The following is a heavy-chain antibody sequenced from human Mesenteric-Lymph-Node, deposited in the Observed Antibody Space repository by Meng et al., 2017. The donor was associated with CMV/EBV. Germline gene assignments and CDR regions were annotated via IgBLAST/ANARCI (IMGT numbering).Heavy chain of an antibody. V-gene: IGHV3-33*01. Sequence: GGSLRLSCAASGFTFSSYGMHWVRQAPGKGLEWVAVIWYDGSNKYYADSVKGRFTISRDNSKNTLYLQMNSLRAEDTAVYYCATNYDFFSGYSHQFYYGMDVWGQGTTVTVSS. CDR3: ATNYDFFSGYSHQFYYGMDV. CDR1: GFTFSSYG. CDR2: IWYDGSNK. D-gene: IGHD3-3*01. J-gene: IGHJ6*02.